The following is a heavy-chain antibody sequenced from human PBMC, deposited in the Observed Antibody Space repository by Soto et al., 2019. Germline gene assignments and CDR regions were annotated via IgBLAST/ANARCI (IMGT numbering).Heavy chain of an antibody. D-gene: IGHD1-26*01. CDR2: IYYSGST. CDR1: GGSISSSSYY. Sequence: QLQLQESGPGLVKPSETLSLTCTVSGGSISSSSYYWGWIRQPPGKGLEWIGSIYYSGSTYYNPSLKSRVTISVDTSKNQFSLKLSSVTAADTAVYYCARLQGTDGYYPHFDYWGQGTLVTVSS. CDR3: ARLQGTDGYYPHFDY. V-gene: IGHV4-39*01. J-gene: IGHJ4*02.